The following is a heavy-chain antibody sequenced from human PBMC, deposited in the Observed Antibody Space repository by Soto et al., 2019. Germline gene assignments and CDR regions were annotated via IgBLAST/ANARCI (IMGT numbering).Heavy chain of an antibody. J-gene: IGHJ3*02. CDR3: ARSSISGSSLYAFDI. CDR2: IIPILGTA. Sequence: SVKVSCKASGGTFSSYAISWVRQAPGQGLEWMGGIIPILGTANYAQKFQGRGTITADESTSTAYMELSSLRSEDTAVYYCARSSISGSSLYAFDIWGQGTMVTVSS. V-gene: IGHV1-69*13. CDR1: GGTFSSYA. D-gene: IGHD1-26*01.